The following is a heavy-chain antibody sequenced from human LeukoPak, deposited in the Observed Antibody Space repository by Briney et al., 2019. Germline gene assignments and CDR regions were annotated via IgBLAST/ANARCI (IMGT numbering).Heavy chain of an antibody. Sequence: SETLSLTCAVSGTSFSSYYWSWIRQSPEKGLEWIGEINHSGYTNNNPSLKSRVTMSIDTSNNRFSLRLSSVTAADTAGYFCARMTTGHDYWGQGILVTVSS. D-gene: IGHD4-17*01. CDR2: INHSGYT. CDR3: ARMTTGHDY. V-gene: IGHV4-34*01. J-gene: IGHJ4*02. CDR1: GTSFSSYY.